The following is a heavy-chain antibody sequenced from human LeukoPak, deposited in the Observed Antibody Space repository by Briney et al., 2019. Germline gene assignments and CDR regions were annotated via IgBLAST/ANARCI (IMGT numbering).Heavy chain of an antibody. D-gene: IGHD3-16*01. J-gene: IGHJ4*02. CDR3: ASAANGGYFDY. CDR1: GFTFSSYA. CDR2: ISYDGSNK. V-gene: IGHV3-30*04. Sequence: GRSLRLSCAASGFTFSSYAMHWVRQAPGKGLEWVAVISYDGSNKYYADSVKGRFTISKDNSKNTLYLQMNSLRAEDTSEYCWASAANGGYFDYWGQGTLVTVSS.